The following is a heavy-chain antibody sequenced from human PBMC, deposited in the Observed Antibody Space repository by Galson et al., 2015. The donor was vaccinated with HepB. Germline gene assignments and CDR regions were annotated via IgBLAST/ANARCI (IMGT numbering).Heavy chain of an antibody. CDR2: ISYDGSNK. CDR3: ARVGYGDYDAFDI. J-gene: IGHJ3*02. D-gene: IGHD4-17*01. V-gene: IGHV3-30*03. Sequence: SLRLSCAASGFTFSSYGMHWVRQAPGKGLEWVAVISYDGSNKYYADSVKGRFTISRDNSKNTLYLQMNSLRAEDTAVYYCARVGYGDYDAFDIWGQGTMVTVSS. CDR1: GFTFSSYG.